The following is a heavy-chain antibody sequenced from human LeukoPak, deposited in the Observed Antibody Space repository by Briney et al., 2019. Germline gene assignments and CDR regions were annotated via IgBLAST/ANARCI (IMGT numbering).Heavy chain of an antibody. V-gene: IGHV1-18*04. CDR1: GYTFTGYY. J-gene: IGHJ6*03. Sequence: ASVKVSCKASGYTFTGYYMHWVRQAPGQGLEWMGWISANNGNTNYAQKFQGRVTMTTDTSTSTAYMELRSLRSDDTAVYYCARDLVSHTWFGDNYYYYMDVWGKGTTVTVSS. CDR3: ARDLVSHTWFGDNYYYYMDV. D-gene: IGHD3-10*01. CDR2: ISANNGNT.